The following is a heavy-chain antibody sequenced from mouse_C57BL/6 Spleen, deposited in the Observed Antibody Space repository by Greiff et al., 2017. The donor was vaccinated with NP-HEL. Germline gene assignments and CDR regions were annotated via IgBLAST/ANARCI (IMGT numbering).Heavy chain of an antibody. J-gene: IGHJ3*01. CDR1: GYTFTDYY. CDR2: INPNNGGT. Sequence: VQLQQSGPELVKPGASVKISCKASGYTFTDYYMNWVKQSHGKSLEWIGDINPNNGGTSYNQKFKGKATLTVDKSSSTAYMELRSLTSEDSEVYYCARPASNYAFAYWGQGTLVTVSA. V-gene: IGHV1-26*01. CDR3: ARPASNYAFAY. D-gene: IGHD2-5*01.